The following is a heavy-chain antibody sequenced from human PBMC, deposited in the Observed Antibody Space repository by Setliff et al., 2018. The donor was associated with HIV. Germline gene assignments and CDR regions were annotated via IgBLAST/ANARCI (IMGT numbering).Heavy chain of an antibody. CDR3: ARPNYDSSGYYEFDY. CDR1: GGTLPNYV. Sequence: SVKVSCKTSGGTLPNYVITWVRQAPGQGLEWMGMIIPMYNIPAYAQKFQGRVTFTADTSTSTVYMELSSLRSEDTAVCYCARPNYDSSGYYEFDYWGQGTLVTVSS. D-gene: IGHD3-22*01. CDR2: IIPMYNIP. V-gene: IGHV1-69*04. J-gene: IGHJ4*02.